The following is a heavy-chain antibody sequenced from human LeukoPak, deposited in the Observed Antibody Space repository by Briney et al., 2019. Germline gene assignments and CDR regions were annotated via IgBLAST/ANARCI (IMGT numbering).Heavy chain of an antibody. J-gene: IGHJ4*02. CDR1: GGSFSGYY. V-gene: IGHV4-34*01. CDR3: AGGLREKWELPFDY. D-gene: IGHD1-26*01. Sequence: PSETLSLTCAVYGGSFSGYYWSWIRQPPGKGLEWIGDINHSGDTNYNPSLKSRVTISVDTSKNQFSLKLSSVTAADTAVYYCAGGLREKWELPFDYWGQGTLVTVSS. CDR2: INHSGDT.